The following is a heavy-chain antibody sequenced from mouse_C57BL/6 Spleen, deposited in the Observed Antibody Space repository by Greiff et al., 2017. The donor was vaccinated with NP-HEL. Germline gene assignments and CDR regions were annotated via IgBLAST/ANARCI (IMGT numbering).Heavy chain of an antibody. CDR1: GYAFSSYW. V-gene: IGHV1-80*01. Sequence: QVQLQQSGAELVKPGASVKISCKASGYAFSSYWMNWVKQRPGKGLEWIGQIYPGDGDTNYNGKFKGKATLTADKSSSPAYMQLSSLTAEDSAVYFGARLQLRLPYFDYWGKGTTLTVSS. CDR3: ARLQLRLPYFDY. D-gene: IGHD3-2*02. CDR2: IYPGDGDT. J-gene: IGHJ2*01.